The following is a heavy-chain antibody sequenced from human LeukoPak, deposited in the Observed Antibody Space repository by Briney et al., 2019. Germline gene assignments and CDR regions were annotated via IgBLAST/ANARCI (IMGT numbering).Heavy chain of an antibody. CDR3: ARENEGYDSSGYKVY. CDR2: IYHSGST. J-gene: IGHJ4*02. CDR1: GYSISSGYY. Sequence: PPETLSLTCTVSGYSISSGYYWGWIRQPPGKGLEWIGSIYHSGSTYYNPSLKSRVTISVDTSKNLFSLKLSSVTAADTAVYYCARENEGYDSSGYKVYWGQGTLVTVSS. D-gene: IGHD3-22*01. V-gene: IGHV4-38-2*02.